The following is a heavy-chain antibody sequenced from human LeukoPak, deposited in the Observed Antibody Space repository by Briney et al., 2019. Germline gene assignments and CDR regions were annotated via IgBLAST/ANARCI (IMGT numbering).Heavy chain of an antibody. CDR2: ISSSSSYI. CDR3: ARLQLGGHDY. J-gene: IGHJ4*02. D-gene: IGHD5-24*01. CDR1: GFTFSSYS. V-gene: IGHV3-21*01. Sequence: GGSLRLSCAASGFTFSSYSMNWVRQAPGKGLEWVSSISSSSSYIYYADSVKGRFTISRDNAKNSLYLQMNSLRAEGTAVYYCARLQLGGHDYWGQGTLVTVSS.